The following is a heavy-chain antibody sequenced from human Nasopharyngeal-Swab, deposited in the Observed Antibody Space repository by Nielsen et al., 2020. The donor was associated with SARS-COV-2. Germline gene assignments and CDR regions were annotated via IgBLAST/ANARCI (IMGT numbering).Heavy chain of an antibody. V-gene: IGHV4-59*01. J-gene: IGHJ6*02. CDR2: IYYSGST. CDR3: ARDEYSSGGGGYYYGMDV. D-gene: IGHD6-19*01. CDR1: GGSISSYY. Sequence: SETLSLTCTVSGGSISSYYWSWIRQPPGKGLEWIGYIYYSGSTNYNPSLKSRVTISVDTSKNQFSLKLSSVTAADTAVYYCARDEYSSGGGGYYYGMDVWGQGTTVTASS.